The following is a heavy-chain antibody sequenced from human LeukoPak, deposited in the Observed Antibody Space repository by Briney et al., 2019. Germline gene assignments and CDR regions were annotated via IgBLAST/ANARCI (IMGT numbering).Heavy chain of an antibody. CDR1: GGSFSSSAYY. V-gene: IGHV4-31*03. J-gene: IGHJ4*02. CDR2: IYSSGST. Sequence: SQTLSLTCTVSGGSFSSSAYYWSWIRQSPGKGLECIGYIYSSGSTYYNPSLESRVTMSVDTSKNQFSLRLSSVTAADTAVYYCGRGAYGIPTDYWGQGTRVTASS. CDR3: GRGAYGIPTDY. D-gene: IGHD3-10*01.